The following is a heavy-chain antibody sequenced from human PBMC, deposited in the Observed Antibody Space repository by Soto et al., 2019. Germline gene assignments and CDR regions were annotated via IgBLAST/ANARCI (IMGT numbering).Heavy chain of an antibody. Sequence: GASVKVSCKASGGTFSSYAISWVRQAPGQGLEWMGGIIPIFGTANYAQKFQGRVTITADESTSAAYMELSSLRSEDTAVYYCAGFITYYYDSSGPPYYYYGMDVWGQGTTVTVSS. V-gene: IGHV1-69*13. CDR3: AGFITYYYDSSGPPYYYYGMDV. D-gene: IGHD3-22*01. CDR1: GGTFSSYA. J-gene: IGHJ6*02. CDR2: IIPIFGTA.